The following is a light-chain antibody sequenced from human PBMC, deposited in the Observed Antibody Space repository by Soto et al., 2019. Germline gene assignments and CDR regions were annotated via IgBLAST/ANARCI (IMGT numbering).Light chain of an antibody. CDR1: QSVSSN. V-gene: IGKV3-15*01. CDR2: GAS. J-gene: IGKJ1*01. Sequence: EIVMTQSPGTLSVSPGERATLSCRASQSVSSNLAWYQQKPGQAPRLLIYGASTRVTGIPARFSGSGSGTEFTLTISSLQSEDFAVYYCQQYNNWRTFGQGTKVDIK. CDR3: QQYNNWRT.